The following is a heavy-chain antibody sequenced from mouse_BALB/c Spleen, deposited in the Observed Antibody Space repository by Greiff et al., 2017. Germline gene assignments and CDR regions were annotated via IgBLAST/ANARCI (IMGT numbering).Heavy chain of an antibody. V-gene: IGHV7-3*02. D-gene: IGHD1-3*01. CDR1: GFTFTDYY. J-gene: IGHJ3*01. Sequence: EVKLVESGGGLVQPGGSLRLSCATSGFTFTDYYMSWVRQPPGKALEWLGFIRNKANGYTTEYSASVKGRFTISRDNSQSILYLQMNTLRAEDSATYYCARGAKAWFAYWGQGTLVTVSA. CDR2: IRNKANGYTT. CDR3: ARGAKAWFAY.